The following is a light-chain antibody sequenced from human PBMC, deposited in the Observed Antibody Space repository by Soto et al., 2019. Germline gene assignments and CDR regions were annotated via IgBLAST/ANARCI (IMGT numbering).Light chain of an antibody. Sequence: EIVLTQSPGTLSLSPGERATLSCRASQSVSSNSLAWYQQKPGQAPRLLIYGASSRASGIPDRLSGRGFETDFTLTIARLEPEDFAVYYCHHYGRSPLAFGRGTKLDIK. V-gene: IGKV3-20*01. CDR1: QSVSSNS. J-gene: IGKJ4*01. CDR3: HHYGRSPLA. CDR2: GAS.